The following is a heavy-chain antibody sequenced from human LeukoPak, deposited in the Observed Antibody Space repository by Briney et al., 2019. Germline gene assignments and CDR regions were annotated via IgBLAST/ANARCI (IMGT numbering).Heavy chain of an antibody. J-gene: IGHJ4*02. CDR2: INTNTGNP. CDR1: GYIFTSYV. V-gene: IGHV7-4-1*02. Sequence: ASVTVSCKASGYIFTSYVLHWVRQAPGQGLEWMGWINTNTGNPTYAQGFTGRFVFSLDTSVSTAYLQISSLKADDTAMYYCARGDYETHGYQTRWGQGTLVTVSS. D-gene: IGHD3-22*01. CDR3: ARGDYETHGYQTR.